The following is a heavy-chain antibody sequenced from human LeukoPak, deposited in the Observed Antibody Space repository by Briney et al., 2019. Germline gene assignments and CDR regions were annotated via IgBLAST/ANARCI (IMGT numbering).Heavy chain of an antibody. CDR2: INDSSSYI. V-gene: IGHV3-21*01. D-gene: IGHD5-18*01. J-gene: IGHJ4*02. Sequence: GGSLRLSCAASGFIYRSYSMNWVRQAPGKGLECFSSINDSSSYIYYADSVKGRFTISRDNAKNSLYLQMNSLRAEDTAVYYCARGGLYSYGSSYWGQGTLVTVSS. CDR3: ARGGLYSYGSSY. CDR1: GFIYRSYS.